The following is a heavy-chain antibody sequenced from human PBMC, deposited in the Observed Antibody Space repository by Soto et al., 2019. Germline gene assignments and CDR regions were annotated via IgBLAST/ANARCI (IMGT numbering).Heavy chain of an antibody. V-gene: IGHV3-66*01. Sequence: EVQLVESGGGLVQPGRSLRLSCVASGLTVTEIYMKWVRQAPGKGLEWVSVIYNEFTDYADSVRGRFSISTDSSKNALDLQRTSLRAEDSAVYYWVREPRYCSGGSCSIMGDAFDIWGHGTMVTVSS. CDR3: VREPRYCSGGSCSIMGDAFDI. CDR1: GLTVTEIY. D-gene: IGHD2-15*01. J-gene: IGHJ3*02. CDR2: IYNEFT.